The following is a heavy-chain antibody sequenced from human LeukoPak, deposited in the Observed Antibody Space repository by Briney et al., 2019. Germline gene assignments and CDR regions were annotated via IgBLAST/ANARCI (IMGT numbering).Heavy chain of an antibody. CDR2: INPNSGGT. V-gene: IGHV1-2*02. D-gene: IGHD6-13*01. Sequence: GASVKVSCKASGYTFTSYGISWVRQAPGQGLEWMGWINPNSGGTNYAQKFQGRVTMTRDTSISTAYMELSRLRSDDTAVYYCARLGSWSLDYWGQGTLVTVSS. CDR1: GYTFTSYG. CDR3: ARLGSWSLDY. J-gene: IGHJ4*02.